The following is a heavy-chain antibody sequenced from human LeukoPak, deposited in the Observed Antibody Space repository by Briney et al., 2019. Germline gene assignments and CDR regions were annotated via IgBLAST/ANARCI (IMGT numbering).Heavy chain of an antibody. D-gene: IGHD3-9*01. V-gene: IGHV3-30*04. CDR2: ISSDGIKK. J-gene: IGHJ6*03. CDR3: AREGHYNILTGYSPVEYYFYYMDV. Sequence: GGSLRLSCAASGFTFSSYSIHWVRQPPGKGMEWVAVISSDGIKKYYADSVKGRFTVSRDNSKHTLYLQMNSLRAEDTALYYCAREGHYNILTGYSPVEYYFYYMDVWGKGTTVTV. CDR1: GFTFSSYS.